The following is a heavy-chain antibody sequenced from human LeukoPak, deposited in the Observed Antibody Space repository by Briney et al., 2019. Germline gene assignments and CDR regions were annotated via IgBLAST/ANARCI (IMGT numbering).Heavy chain of an antibody. J-gene: IGHJ2*01. CDR2: QYYSGAT. CDR3: ATRTVTTGDWYFDL. Sequence: SETLSLTCSVSGGSMSPYYWNWIRQPPGKGLEWIGYQYYSGATDYNPSLKSRVTFSVDTSKNQFSLKLSSVTAADTAVYYCATRTVTTGDWYFDLWGRGTLVTVSS. D-gene: IGHD4-17*01. CDR1: GGSMSPYY. V-gene: IGHV4-59*08.